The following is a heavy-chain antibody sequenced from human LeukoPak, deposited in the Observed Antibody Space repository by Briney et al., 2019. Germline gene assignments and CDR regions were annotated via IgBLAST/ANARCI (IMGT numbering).Heavy chain of an antibody. D-gene: IGHD5-12*01. Sequence: GSLRLSCAASGFTFSSYSMNWVRQAPGKGLEWVSSISSSSAYINYADSVKGRFTISRDNAKNSLYLQMNSLRAEDTAVYYCARASRSGYGSFDYWGQGTLVTVSS. J-gene: IGHJ4*02. CDR1: GFTFSSYS. CDR3: ARASRSGYGSFDY. CDR2: ISSSSAYI. V-gene: IGHV3-21*01.